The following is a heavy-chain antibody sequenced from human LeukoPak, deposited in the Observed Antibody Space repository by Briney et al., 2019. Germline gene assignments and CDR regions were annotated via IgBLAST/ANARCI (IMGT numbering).Heavy chain of an antibody. CDR1: GFPSRRHW. V-gene: IGHV3-7*01. CDR3: ARDLGLFDY. Sequence: GGSLRLSCAATGFPSRRHWMRWVRQAPGKGLEWVANIKQDGSEKYYVDSVKGRFTISRDNAKNSLYLQMNSLRAEDTAAYYWARDLGLFDYWGQGTLVTVSS. D-gene: IGHD3-16*01. J-gene: IGHJ4*02. CDR2: IKQDGSEK.